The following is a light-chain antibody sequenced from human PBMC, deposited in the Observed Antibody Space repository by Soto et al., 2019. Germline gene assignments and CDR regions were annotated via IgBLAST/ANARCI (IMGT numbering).Light chain of an antibody. CDR2: LGS. CDR3: MQALQLRT. J-gene: IGKJ1*01. CDR1: QSLLYSNGYNY. V-gene: IGKV2-28*01. Sequence: DIVMTQSPPSLPVTPGEPASISCRSSQSLLYSNGYNYVDWYLQKPGQSPQLLIYLGSNRASGVPDRFSGSGSGTDFTLKISSVEAEDVGVYFCMQALQLRTFGQGTKVEIK.